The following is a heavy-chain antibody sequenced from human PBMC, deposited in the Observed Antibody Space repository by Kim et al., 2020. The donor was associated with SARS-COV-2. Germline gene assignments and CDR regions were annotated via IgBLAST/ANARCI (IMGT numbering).Heavy chain of an antibody. Sequence: SETLSLTCTVSGGSISSGDYYWSWIRQPPGKGLEWIGYIYYSGSTYYNPSLKSRVTISVDTSKNQFSLKLSSVTAADTAVYYCARTSAGRLLNFDYWGQGTLVTVSS. J-gene: IGHJ4*02. CDR1: GGSISSGDYY. CDR3: ARTSAGRLLNFDY. CDR2: IYYSGST. D-gene: IGHD2-21*01. V-gene: IGHV4-30-4*01.